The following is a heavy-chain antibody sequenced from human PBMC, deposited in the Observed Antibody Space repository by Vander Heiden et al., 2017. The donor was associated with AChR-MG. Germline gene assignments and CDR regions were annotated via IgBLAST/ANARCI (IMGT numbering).Heavy chain of an antibody. V-gene: IGHV3-30*18. Sequence: QVQLVESGGGVVQPGRSLRLSCAASGFTFSSYGMHWVRQAPGKGLEWVAVISYDGSNKYYADSVKGRFTISRDNSKNTLYLQMNSLRAEDTAVYYCAKDLNYGEGTFDIWGQGTMVTVSS. D-gene: IGHD4-17*01. CDR3: AKDLNYGEGTFDI. CDR1: GFTFSSYG. J-gene: IGHJ3*02. CDR2: ISYDGSNK.